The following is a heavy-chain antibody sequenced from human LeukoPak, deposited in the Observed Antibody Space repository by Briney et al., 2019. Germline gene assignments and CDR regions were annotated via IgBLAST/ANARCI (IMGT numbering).Heavy chain of an antibody. D-gene: IGHD3-22*01. CDR3: ARGGTSGYGVDAFDI. CDR1: GFTFSNYA. CDR2: ISYDGSNK. V-gene: IGHV3-30-3*01. Sequence: PGRSLRLSCAASGFTFSNYAMHWVRQAPGKGLEWVAVISYDGSNKYYADSVQGRFTISRDNSKNTLYLQMNSLRPEDTAVYYCARGGTSGYGVDAFDIWGQGTMVTVSS. J-gene: IGHJ3*02.